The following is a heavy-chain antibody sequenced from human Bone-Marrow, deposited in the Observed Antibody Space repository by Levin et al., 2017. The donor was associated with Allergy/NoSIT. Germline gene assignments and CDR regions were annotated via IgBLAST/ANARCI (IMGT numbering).Heavy chain of an antibody. CDR2: IKSSIDGGTT. D-gene: IGHD6-19*01. J-gene: IGHJ4*02. CDR3: TTDLNSGWSPVG. CDR1: GITFTNAW. V-gene: IGHV3-15*01. Sequence: KTGGSLRLSCAASGITFTNAWMSWVRQAPGKGLEWIGRIKSSIDGGTTDYAAPVKDRFTISRDDSDNTVYLQMTGLKTEDTGVYYCTTDLNSGWSPVGWGQGTLVTVSS.